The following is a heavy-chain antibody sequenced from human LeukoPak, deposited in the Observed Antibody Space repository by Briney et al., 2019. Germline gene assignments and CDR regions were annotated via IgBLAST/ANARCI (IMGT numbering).Heavy chain of an antibody. CDR2: ISGSGGST. J-gene: IGHJ4*02. V-gene: IGHV3-23*01. CDR3: AKGSGWYV. Sequence: GGSLRLSCAASGFTFSSSSMSWVRQAPGKGLEWVSVISGSGGSTDYADSVKGRFTISRDKSKNTLYLQINSLRAEDTAVYYCAKGSGWYVWGQGTLVTVSS. CDR1: GFTFSSSS. D-gene: IGHD6-19*01.